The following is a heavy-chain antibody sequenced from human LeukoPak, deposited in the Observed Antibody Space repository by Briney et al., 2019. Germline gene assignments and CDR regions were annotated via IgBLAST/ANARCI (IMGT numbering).Heavy chain of an antibody. Sequence: GGSLRLSCAASGVTFSSYEMNWVRQAPGKGLEWVPYISSSGSTIYYADSVKGRFTISRDNAKNSLYLQMNSLRAEDTAVYYCARFITYYYGSGSYSPYYFDYWGQGTLVTVSS. J-gene: IGHJ4*02. V-gene: IGHV3-48*03. CDR2: ISSSGSTI. CDR1: GVTFSSYE. CDR3: ARFITYYYGSGSYSPYYFDY. D-gene: IGHD3-10*01.